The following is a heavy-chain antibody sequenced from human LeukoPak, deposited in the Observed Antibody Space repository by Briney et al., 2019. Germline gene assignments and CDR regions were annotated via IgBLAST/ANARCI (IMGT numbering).Heavy chain of an antibody. J-gene: IGHJ4*02. D-gene: IGHD6-19*01. CDR2: IYYSGST. CDR3: ASRSQSSGWYYDY. V-gene: IGHV4-39*01. Sequence: SETLSLTCTVSGGSISSSSYWWGWIRRPPGKGLAWLGRIYYSGSTYYNPSLKSRLTLSVDTSKNQFSLKLSSVTAADTAVYYCASRSQSSGWYYDYWGQGTLVTVSS. CDR1: GGSISSSSYW.